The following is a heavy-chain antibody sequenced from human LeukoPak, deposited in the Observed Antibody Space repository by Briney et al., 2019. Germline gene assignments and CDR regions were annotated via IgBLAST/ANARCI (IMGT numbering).Heavy chain of an antibody. J-gene: IGHJ3*02. D-gene: IGHD3-22*01. CDR3: ARVSGITMRVVVPNDAFDI. Sequence: PSGTLSLTCGVSGGSISSSNWWSWVRQPPGKGLEWIGEIYLSGSTKYKPSLKSRVTISVDKSKNQFPVKLSSVTAADTAVYYCARVSGITMRVVVPNDAFDIWGQGTMVTVSS. CDR1: GGSISSSNW. CDR2: IYLSGST. V-gene: IGHV4-4*02.